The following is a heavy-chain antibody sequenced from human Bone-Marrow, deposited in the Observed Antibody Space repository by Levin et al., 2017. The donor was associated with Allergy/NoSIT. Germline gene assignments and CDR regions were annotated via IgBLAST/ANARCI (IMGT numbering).Heavy chain of an antibody. Sequence: GESLKISCAASGFTFSSYGMHWVRQAPGKGLEWVAVIWYDGSNKYYADSVKGRFTISRDNSKNTLYLQMNSLRAEDTAVYYCARDPHYPDYCSSTSCYPKYYYYGMDVWGQGTTVTVSS. CDR1: GFTFSSYG. V-gene: IGHV3-33*01. J-gene: IGHJ6*02. D-gene: IGHD2-2*01. CDR2: IWYDGSNK. CDR3: ARDPHYPDYCSSTSCYPKYYYYGMDV.